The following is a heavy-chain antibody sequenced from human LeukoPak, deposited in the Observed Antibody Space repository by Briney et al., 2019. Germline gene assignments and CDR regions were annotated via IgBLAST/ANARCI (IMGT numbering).Heavy chain of an antibody. Sequence: PGGSLRLSCAASGFTFSSYWMHWVRQAPGKGLEWVSSISSSSSYIYYADSVKGRFTISRDNAKNSLYLQMNSLRAEDTAVYYCARDFRVADEFDYWGQGTLVTVSS. V-gene: IGHV3-21*01. D-gene: IGHD6-19*01. J-gene: IGHJ4*02. CDR1: GFTFSSYW. CDR3: ARDFRVADEFDY. CDR2: ISSSSSYI.